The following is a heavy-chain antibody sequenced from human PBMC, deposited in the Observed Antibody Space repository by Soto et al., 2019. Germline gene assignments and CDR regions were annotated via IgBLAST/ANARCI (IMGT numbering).Heavy chain of an antibody. CDR2: IIPISETT. CDR3: ARSQGSSTSLEIYYYYYYGMDV. Sequence: QVQLVQSGAEVKKPGSSVKVSCKASGGTFSSYAISWVRQAPGQGLEGMGGIIPISETTNYAQKFQGRVTITADEYKSTAYMELSSLRSEDTAVYYCARSQGSSTSLEIYYYYYYGMDVWGQGTTVTVSS. CDR1: GGTFSSYA. J-gene: IGHJ6*02. V-gene: IGHV1-69*01. D-gene: IGHD2-2*01.